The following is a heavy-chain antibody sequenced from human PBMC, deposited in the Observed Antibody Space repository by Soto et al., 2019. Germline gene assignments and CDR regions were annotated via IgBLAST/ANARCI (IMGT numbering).Heavy chain of an antibody. D-gene: IGHD3-10*01. V-gene: IGHV3-48*01. CDR3: ARDFTMVRGVTYYFDY. J-gene: IGHJ4*02. CDR1: GFTFSSYS. CDR2: ISSSSSTI. Sequence: SLRLSCAASGFTFSSYSMNWVRQAPGKGLEWVSYISSSSSTIYYADSVKGRFTISRDNSKNTLYLQMNSLRAEDTAVYYCARDFTMVRGVTYYFDYWGQGTLVTVSS.